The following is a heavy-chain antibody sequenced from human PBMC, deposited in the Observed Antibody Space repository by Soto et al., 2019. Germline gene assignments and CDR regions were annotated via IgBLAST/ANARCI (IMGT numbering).Heavy chain of an antibody. CDR1: GLTFSSYA. D-gene: IGHD3-22*01. V-gene: IGHV3-23*01. J-gene: IGHJ4*02. CDR3: ATRNYYDRGGFYYYYYFDF. CDR2: ISGSGGIT. Sequence: EVQLLESRGGLVQPGGTLRLSCVAAGLTFSSYAMSWVRQAPGKGLEWVSGISGSGGITYYADSVKGRFAVSRDNSKDTLYLQMNSLRAEDTAVYYCATRNYYDRGGFYYYYYFDFCGPGSLLTVSS.